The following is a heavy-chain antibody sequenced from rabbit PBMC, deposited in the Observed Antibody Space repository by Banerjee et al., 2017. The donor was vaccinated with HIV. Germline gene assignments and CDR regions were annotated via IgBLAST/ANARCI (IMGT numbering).Heavy chain of an antibody. V-gene: IGHV1S40*01. CDR2: IYAGSSGST. CDR3: ARDRGDYAGYGYAENFNL. Sequence: QSLEESGGDLVKPGASLTLTCTASGFSFSSAYYMCWVRQAPGKGLEWIACIYAGSSGSTYYASWAKGRFTISKTSSTTVTLQMTSLTAADTATYFCARDRGDYAGYGYAENFNLWGPGTLVTVS. CDR1: GFSFSSAYY. D-gene: IGHD6-1*01. J-gene: IGHJ4*01.